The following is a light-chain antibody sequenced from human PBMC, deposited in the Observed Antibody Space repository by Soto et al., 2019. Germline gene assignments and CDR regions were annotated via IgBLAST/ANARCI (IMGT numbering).Light chain of an antibody. CDR2: GAS. J-gene: IGKJ4*01. V-gene: IGKV3-20*01. CDR1: QSVSSSY. Sequence: EIVVTQSPGTLPLSPGERATLSCRASQSVSSSYLAWYQQKPGQAPRLRIYGASSRATGIPDRFSGSGYGTVFTLTISRLEPEDFAVYYCQQYGSSPLTFGGGTKVESK. CDR3: QQYGSSPLT.